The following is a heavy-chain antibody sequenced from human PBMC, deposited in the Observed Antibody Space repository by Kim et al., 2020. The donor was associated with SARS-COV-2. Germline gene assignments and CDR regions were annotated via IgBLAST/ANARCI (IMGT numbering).Heavy chain of an antibody. V-gene: IGHV1-46*01. D-gene: IGHD6-13*01. CDR1: GYTFSSYH. CDR3: ARELGGSYYFDY. Sequence: ASVKVSCKASGYTFSSYHIHWVRQAPGQGLEWMGIIKSSGGSTEYAQRFQGRVTMTRDTSASTVYMELSSLRSDDTGVYYCARELGGSYYFDYWGQGTLVTVSS. CDR2: IKSSGGST. J-gene: IGHJ4*02.